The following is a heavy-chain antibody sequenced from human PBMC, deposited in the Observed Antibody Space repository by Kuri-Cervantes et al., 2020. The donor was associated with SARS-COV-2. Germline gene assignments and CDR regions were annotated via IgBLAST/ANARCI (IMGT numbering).Heavy chain of an antibody. D-gene: IGHD1-7*01. CDR1: GFTFSNAW. V-gene: IGHV3-15*07. Sequence: GGSLRLSCAASGFTFSNAWMNWVRQAPGKGLEWVGRIKSKTDGGTTDYAAPVKGRFTISRDDSKNTLYLQMYSLKTEDTAVYYCTTDAGGPITGTTMDYWGQGTPVTVSS. J-gene: IGHJ4*01. CDR3: TTDAGGPITGTTMDY. CDR2: IKSKTDGGTT.